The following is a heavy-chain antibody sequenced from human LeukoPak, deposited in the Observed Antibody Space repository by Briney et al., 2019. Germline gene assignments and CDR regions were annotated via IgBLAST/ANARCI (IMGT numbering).Heavy chain of an antibody. CDR2: IYYSGST. V-gene: IGHV4-30-4*01. D-gene: IGHD3-22*01. Sequence: TSQTLSLTCTVSGGSIYSGDYYWSWIRQPPGKGLEWIGYIYYSGSTNYNPSLKSRVTISVDTSKNQFSLKLSSVTAADTAVYYCARPYYYDSSGYGDYYYYGMDVWGQGTTVTVSS. CDR3: ARPYYYDSSGYGDYYYYGMDV. J-gene: IGHJ6*02. CDR1: GGSIYSGDYY.